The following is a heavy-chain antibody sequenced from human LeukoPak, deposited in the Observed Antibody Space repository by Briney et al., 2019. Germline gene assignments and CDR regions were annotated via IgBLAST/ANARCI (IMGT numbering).Heavy chain of an antibody. CDR1: GGSISSYY. V-gene: IGHV4-59*01. J-gene: IGHJ4*02. D-gene: IGHD4-17*01. CDR2: IYYSGST. Sequence: PSETLSLTCTVSGGSISSYYWSWIRQPPEKGLEWIGYIYYSGSTNYNPSLKSRVTISVDTSKNQFSLKLSSVTAAATAVYYCARMRPGDAPTGPLSYFDYWGQGTLVTVSS. CDR3: ARMRPGDAPTGPLSYFDY.